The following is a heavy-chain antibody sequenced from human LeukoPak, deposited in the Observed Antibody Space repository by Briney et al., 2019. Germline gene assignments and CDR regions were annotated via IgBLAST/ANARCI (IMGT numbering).Heavy chain of an antibody. Sequence: GGSLRLSCAASGFTVSSNYMSWVRQAPGKGLEWVANIKQDGSEKYYVDSVKGRFTISRDNAKNSLYLQMNSLRAEDTAVYYCASSGWYYFDYWGQGALVTVSS. CDR1: GFTVSSNY. D-gene: IGHD6-19*01. V-gene: IGHV3-7*01. J-gene: IGHJ4*02. CDR2: IKQDGSEK. CDR3: ASSGWYYFDY.